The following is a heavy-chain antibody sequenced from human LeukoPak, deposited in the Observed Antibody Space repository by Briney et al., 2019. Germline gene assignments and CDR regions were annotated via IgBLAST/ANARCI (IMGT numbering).Heavy chain of an antibody. Sequence: SVKVSCKASGGTFSSYAISWVRQAPGQGLEWMGRIIPILGIANYAQKFQGRVTITADKSTSTAYMELSSLRSEDTAVYYCARIRYYDSSGPSGATFDPWGQGTLVAVSS. V-gene: IGHV1-69*04. CDR1: GGTFSSYA. J-gene: IGHJ5*02. CDR3: ARIRYYDSSGPSGATFDP. CDR2: IIPILGIA. D-gene: IGHD3-22*01.